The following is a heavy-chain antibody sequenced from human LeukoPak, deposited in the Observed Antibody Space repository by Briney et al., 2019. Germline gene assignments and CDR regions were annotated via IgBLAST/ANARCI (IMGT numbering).Heavy chain of an antibody. J-gene: IGHJ4*02. V-gene: IGHV1-69-2*01. CDR2: VDPADGGT. Sequence: ASVKVSFKVSGYTLTDYYMHSVHQAPGKGLEWMGLVDPADGGTIYAEKFQCRVTITADTSTDTAYLELSSLRSEDTDAYYCPTARALVWGSYLGVLDDWGQET. CDR1: GYTLTDYY. CDR3: PTARALVWGSYLGVLDD. D-gene: IGHD3-16*01.